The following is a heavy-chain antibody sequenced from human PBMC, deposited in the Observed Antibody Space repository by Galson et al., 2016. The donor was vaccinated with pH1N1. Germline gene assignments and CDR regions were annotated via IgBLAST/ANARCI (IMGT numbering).Heavy chain of an antibody. Sequence: SLRLSCAASGFTFSRRTMHWVRQAPGEGLQYVSVIGTTGINIFYEDSVRDRFTVSRDNVRYTLHLQMDSLRTEDTAIYYCARDNGYYTDFDYWGQGTLVTVSP. CDR2: IGTTGINI. CDR3: ARDNGYYTDFDY. CDR1: GFTFSRRT. J-gene: IGHJ4*02. D-gene: IGHD5-18*01. V-gene: IGHV3-64*02.